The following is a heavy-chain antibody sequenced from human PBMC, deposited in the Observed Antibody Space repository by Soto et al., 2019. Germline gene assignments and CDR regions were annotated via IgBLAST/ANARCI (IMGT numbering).Heavy chain of an antibody. Sequence: ASVKVSSKASRYTFRSYDINWLRQAPGQGLEWMGWMNPSSANTGYAQKFQGRISMTRNTSMNTAYMELNSLTSEDTAVYYCTSLHEVWWNAGPLRLARLAVWAQRPTVTVSS. J-gene: IGHJ6*02. CDR3: TSLHEVWWNAGPLRLARLAV. V-gene: IGHV1-8*01. D-gene: IGHD3-16*01. CDR1: RYTFRSYD. CDR2: MNPSSANT.